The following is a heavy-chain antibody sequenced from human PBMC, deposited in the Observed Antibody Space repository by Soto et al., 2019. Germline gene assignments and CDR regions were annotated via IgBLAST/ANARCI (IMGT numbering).Heavy chain of an antibody. CDR2: ISWNSGSI. Sequence: GGSLRLSCAASGFTFDDYAMHWVRQAPGKGLEWASGISWNSGSIGYADSVKGRFTLSRDSAKNSLYLQMNSLRVEDTALYYCAKGVSYYYYGMDVWGQGTTVTVSS. D-gene: IGHD6-6*01. CDR3: AKGVSYYYYGMDV. CDR1: GFTFDDYA. V-gene: IGHV3-9*01. J-gene: IGHJ6*02.